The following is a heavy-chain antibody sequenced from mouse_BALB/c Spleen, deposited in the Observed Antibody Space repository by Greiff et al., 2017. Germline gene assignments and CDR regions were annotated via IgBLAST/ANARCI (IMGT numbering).Heavy chain of an antibody. CDR2: ISSGSSTI. CDR3: AREGQSRYAMDY. Sequence: EVQLVESGGGLVQPGGSRKLSCAASGFTFSSFGMHWVRQAPEKGLEWVAYISSGSSTIYYADTVKGRFTISRDNPKNTLFLQMTSLRSEDTAMYYCAREGQSRYAMDYWGQGTSVTVSS. D-gene: IGHD3-3*01. CDR1: GFTFSSFG. J-gene: IGHJ4*01. V-gene: IGHV5-17*02.